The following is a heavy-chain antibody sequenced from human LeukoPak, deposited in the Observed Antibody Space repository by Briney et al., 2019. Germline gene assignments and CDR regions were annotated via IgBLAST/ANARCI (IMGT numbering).Heavy chain of an antibody. CDR3: ARDRNCSGTSCYSDAFDI. J-gene: IGHJ3*02. Sequence: PGGSLRLSCAASGFTVSSNYMSWVRQAPGKGLEWVSVIYSGGSTYYADSVKGRFTISRDNSRNTLYLQMNSLRAEDMAVYYCARDRNCSGTSCYSDAFDIWGQGTMVTVSS. V-gene: IGHV3-66*02. CDR2: IYSGGST. D-gene: IGHD2-2*01. CDR1: GFTVSSNY.